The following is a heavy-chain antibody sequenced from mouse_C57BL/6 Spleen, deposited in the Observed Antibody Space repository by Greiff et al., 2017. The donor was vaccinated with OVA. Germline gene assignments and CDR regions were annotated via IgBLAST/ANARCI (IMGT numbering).Heavy chain of an antibody. J-gene: IGHJ1*03. CDR3: TRMVTTYFDV. D-gene: IGHD2-3*01. V-gene: IGHV5-17*01. CDR1: GFTFSDYG. CDR2: ISSGSSTI. Sequence: DVQLVESGGGLVKPGGSLKLSCAASGFTFSDYGMHWVRQAPEKGLEWVAYISSGSSTIYYADTVKGRFTISRDNAKNTLFLQMTSLRSEDTAMYYSTRMVTTYFDVWGTGTTVTVSS.